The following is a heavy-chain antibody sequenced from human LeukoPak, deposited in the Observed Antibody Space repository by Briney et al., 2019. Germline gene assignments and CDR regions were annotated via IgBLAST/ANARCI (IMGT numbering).Heavy chain of an antibody. CDR2: ISGTGGSI. CDR1: GFTFSNYA. J-gene: IGHJ3*02. Sequence: PGGSLRLSCAASGFTFSNYAMSWVRQAPGKGLEWVSTISGTGGSIYYADSVKGRFTISRDSSKNTMYLQMNSLRAEDTAVYYCTKDHDDGSGYGFDIWGQGTMVTVSS. D-gene: IGHD3-22*01. CDR3: TKDHDDGSGYGFDI. V-gene: IGHV3-23*01.